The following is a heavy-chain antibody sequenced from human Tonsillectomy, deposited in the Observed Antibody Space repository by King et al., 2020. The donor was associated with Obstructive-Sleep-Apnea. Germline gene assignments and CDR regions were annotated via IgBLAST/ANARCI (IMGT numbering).Heavy chain of an antibody. D-gene: IGHD6-19*01. J-gene: IGHJ4*02. CDR2: IDPSDAYT. CDR3: ARLPKESGWSYYFDY. CDR1: GYSFTSYW. V-gene: IGHV5-10-1*01. Sequence: QLVQSGAEVKKPGESLRISCKGSGYSFTSYWISWVRQMPGKGLEWMGRIDPSDAYTNYSPSFQGHVTISADKSISTAYLQWSSLKASDTAMYYCARLPKESGWSYYFDYWGQGTLVTVSS.